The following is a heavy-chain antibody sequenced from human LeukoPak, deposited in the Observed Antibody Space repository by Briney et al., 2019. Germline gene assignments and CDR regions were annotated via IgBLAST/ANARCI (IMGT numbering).Heavy chain of an antibody. V-gene: IGHV3-30-3*02. CDR2: ISYDGSNK. CDR3: AKRGAVVTIFDDAFDI. Sequence: GGSLRLSCAASGFTFSSYAMHWVRQAPGKGLEWVAVISYDGSNKYYADSVKGRFTISRDNSKNTLYLQMNSLRAEDTAVYYCAKRGAVVTIFDDAFDIWGQGTMVTVSS. J-gene: IGHJ3*02. D-gene: IGHD4-23*01. CDR1: GFTFSSYA.